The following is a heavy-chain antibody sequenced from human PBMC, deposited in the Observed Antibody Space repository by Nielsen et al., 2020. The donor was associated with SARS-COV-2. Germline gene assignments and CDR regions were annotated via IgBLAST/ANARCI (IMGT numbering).Heavy chain of an antibody. Sequence: GESLKISCAASGFTFSSYAMSWVRQAPGKGLEWVSAISGSGGSTYYADSVKGRFTISRDNSKNTLYLQMNSLRAEDTAVYYCGSGWFGELFHYYYYGMDVWGQGTTVTVSS. CDR3: GSGWFGELFHYYYYGMDV. CDR1: GFTFSSYA. J-gene: IGHJ6*02. CDR2: ISGSGGST. V-gene: IGHV3-23*01. D-gene: IGHD3-10*01.